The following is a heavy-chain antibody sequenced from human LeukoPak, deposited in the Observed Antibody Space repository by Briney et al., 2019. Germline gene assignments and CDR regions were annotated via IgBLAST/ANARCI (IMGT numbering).Heavy chain of an antibody. Sequence: GGSLRLSCAASGFTFDDYAMHWVRQAPGKGLEWVSPISGDGGSTYYADSVKGRFTISRDNSKNSLYLQMNSLRTEDTALYYCANNNGYYYDSSGYDPWYFDLWGRGTLVTVSS. CDR2: ISGDGGST. D-gene: IGHD3-22*01. CDR3: ANNNGYYYDSSGYDPWYFDL. CDR1: GFTFDDYA. J-gene: IGHJ2*01. V-gene: IGHV3-43*02.